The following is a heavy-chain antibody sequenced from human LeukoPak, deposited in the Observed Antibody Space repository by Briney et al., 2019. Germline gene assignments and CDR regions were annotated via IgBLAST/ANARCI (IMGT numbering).Heavy chain of an antibody. CDR2: IYYSGST. Sequence: PSETLSLTCTVSGGSISSGDYYWSWIRQPPGKGLEWIGYIYYSGSTYYNPSLKSRVTISVDTSKNQFSLKLSSVTAADTAVYYCAITRIVGATAGAFDIWGQGTMVTVSS. CDR3: AITRIVGATAGAFDI. V-gene: IGHV4-30-4*01. CDR1: GGSISSGDYY. J-gene: IGHJ3*02. D-gene: IGHD1-26*01.